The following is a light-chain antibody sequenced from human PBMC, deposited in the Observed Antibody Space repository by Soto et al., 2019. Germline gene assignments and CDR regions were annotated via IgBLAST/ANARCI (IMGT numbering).Light chain of an antibody. J-gene: IGKJ1*01. Sequence: ENVLTQSPGTLSLSPGERATLSCRASQSVSSSYLAWYQQKPGLAPRLLIYGASSRATGIPDRYSGSGFGTDFTLTISRLELEDFAVYYCQQYGTSPQWTFGQGTKVDIK. V-gene: IGKV3-20*01. CDR2: GAS. CDR3: QQYGTSPQWT. CDR1: QSVSSSY.